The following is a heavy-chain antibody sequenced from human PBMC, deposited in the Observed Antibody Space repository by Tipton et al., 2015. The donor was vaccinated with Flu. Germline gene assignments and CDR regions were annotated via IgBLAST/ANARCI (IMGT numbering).Heavy chain of an antibody. D-gene: IGHD6-19*01. CDR3: ARAESSVWAGYYFGLDV. J-gene: IGHJ6*02. Sequence: LRLSCTVSGDSITSGNYFWNWIRQPAGKTLEWIGRIHTSGTTYYKPSLKSRVTISIDTSKNSFSLKVGSVTAADTAIYFCARAESSVWAGYYFGLDVWGQGTTVTVSS. CDR1: GDSITSGNYF. V-gene: IGHV4-61*02. CDR2: IHTSGTT.